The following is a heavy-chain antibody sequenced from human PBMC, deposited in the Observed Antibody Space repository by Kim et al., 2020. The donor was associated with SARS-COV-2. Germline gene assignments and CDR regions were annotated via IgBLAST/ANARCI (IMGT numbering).Heavy chain of an antibody. V-gene: IGHV1-2*06. CDR1: GYTFTGYY. D-gene: IGHD5-18*01. J-gene: IGHJ3*02. CDR3: ARDGAGDTAMVEDDAFDI. Sequence: ASVKVSCKASGYTFTGYYMHWVRQAPGQGLEWMGRINPNSGGTNYAQKFQGRVTMTRDTSISTAYMELSRLRSDDTAVYYCARDGAGDTAMVEDDAFDIWGQETMVTVSS. CDR2: INPNSGGT.